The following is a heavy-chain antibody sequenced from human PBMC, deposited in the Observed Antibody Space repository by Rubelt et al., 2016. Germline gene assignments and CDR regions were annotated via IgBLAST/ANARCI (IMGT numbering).Heavy chain of an antibody. CDR2: IYYSGST. D-gene: IGHD6-13*01. Sequence: QVQLQESGPGLVKPSETLSLTCTVSGSSISTYYWSWIRQPPGKGLEWIGYIYYSGSTNYNPSLKSRVTISVDTSKKRLALKRTPVTAADTAGYYCASSWYRFDYWGQGTRVTVSS. J-gene: IGHJ4*02. CDR1: GSSISTYY. V-gene: IGHV4-59*08. CDR3: ASSWYRFDY.